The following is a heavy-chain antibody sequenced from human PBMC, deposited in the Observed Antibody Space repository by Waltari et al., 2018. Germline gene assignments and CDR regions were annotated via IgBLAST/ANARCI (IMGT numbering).Heavy chain of an antibody. CDR3: AITYGSGGGYYYYMDV. V-gene: IGHV4-59*11. CDR1: GGSISSHY. D-gene: IGHD3-10*01. CDR2: IYYSGST. Sequence: QVQLQESGPGLVKPSETLSLTCTVSGGSISSHYWSWIRQPPGKGLEWIGYIYYSGSTNYNPSLKSRVTISVDTSKNQFSLKLSSVTAADTAVYYCAITYGSGGGYYYYMDVWGKGTTVTVSS. J-gene: IGHJ6*03.